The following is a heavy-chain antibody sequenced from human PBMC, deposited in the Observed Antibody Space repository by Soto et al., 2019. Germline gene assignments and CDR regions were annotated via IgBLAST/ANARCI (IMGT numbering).Heavy chain of an antibody. CDR3: ATDSATSYFGMDV. J-gene: IGHJ6*02. V-gene: IGHV4-39*06. Sequence: SETLSLTCTVSGGSISSSSYYRSWIRQPPGKGLEWIGEVNDSGSTNFNPSLKSRVTISVDTSKKQFTLKLTSVTAADTAVYYCATDSATSYFGMDVWGHGTTVTVSS. D-gene: IGHD1-26*01. CDR2: VNDSGST. CDR1: GGSISSSSYY.